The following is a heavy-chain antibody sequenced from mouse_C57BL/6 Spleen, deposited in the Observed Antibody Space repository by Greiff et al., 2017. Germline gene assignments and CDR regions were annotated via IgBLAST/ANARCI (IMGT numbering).Heavy chain of an antibody. CDR1: GFTFSSYA. CDR2: ISSGGDYI. Sequence: EVKLVESGEGLVKPGGSLKLSCAASGFTFSSYAMSWVRQTPEKRLEWVAYISSGGDYINYADTVKGRFTISTDNARNTLYLKMSSLKSDDTAMYYCTREDYYGSTPFDYWGQGTTLTVSS. D-gene: IGHD1-1*01. J-gene: IGHJ2*01. CDR3: TREDYYGSTPFDY. V-gene: IGHV5-9-1*02.